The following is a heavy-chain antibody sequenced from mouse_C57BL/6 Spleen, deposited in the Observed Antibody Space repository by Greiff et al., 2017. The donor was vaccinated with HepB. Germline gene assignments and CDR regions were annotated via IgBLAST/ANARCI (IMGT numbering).Heavy chain of an antibody. CDR1: GYAFSSSW. CDR2: IYPGDGDT. CDR3: ARVYYGNRGDY. J-gene: IGHJ2*01. V-gene: IGHV1-82*01. D-gene: IGHD2-1*01. Sequence: QVQLQQSGPELVKPGASVKISCKASGYAFSSSWMNWVKQRPGKGLEWIGRIYPGDGDTNYNGKFKGKATLTADKSSSTACMQLSSLTSEDSAVYFCARVYYGNRGDYWGQGTTLTVSS.